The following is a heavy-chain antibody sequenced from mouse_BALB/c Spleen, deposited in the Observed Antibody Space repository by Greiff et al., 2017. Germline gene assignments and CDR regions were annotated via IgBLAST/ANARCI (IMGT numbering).Heavy chain of an antibody. CDR1: GFTFSDYY. D-gene: IGHD2-3*01. CDR3: ARALDGAWFAY. V-gene: IGHV5-4*02. Sequence: EVQLVESGGGLVKPGGSLKLSCAASGFTFSDYYMYWVRQTPEKRLEWVATISDGGSYTYYPDSVKGRFTISRDNAKNNLYLQISSLKSEDTAMYYCARALDGAWFAYWGQGTLVTVSA. CDR2: ISDGGSYT. J-gene: IGHJ3*01.